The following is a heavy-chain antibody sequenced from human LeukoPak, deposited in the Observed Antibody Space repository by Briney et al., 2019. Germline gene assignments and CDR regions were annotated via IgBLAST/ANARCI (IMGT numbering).Heavy chain of an antibody. V-gene: IGHV3-30*18. CDR2: ISYDGSNK. CDR1: GFTFSSYG. D-gene: IGHD5-12*01. CDR3: AKGRGSGYDIYYYGMDV. J-gene: IGHJ6*02. Sequence: GGSLRLSCAASGFTFSSYGMHWVRQAPGKGLEWVAVISYDGSNKYYADSVKGRVTISRDNSKNTLYLQMNSLRAEDTAVYYCAKGRGSGYDIYYYGMDVWGQGTTVTVSS.